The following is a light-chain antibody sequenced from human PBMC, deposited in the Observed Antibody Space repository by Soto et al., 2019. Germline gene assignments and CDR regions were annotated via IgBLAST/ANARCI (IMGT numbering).Light chain of an antibody. Sequence: AIRMTQSPSSFSASTGDRVTITCRASQGISSYLAWYQQKPGKAPKLLIYAASTLQSGVPSRFSGSGSGTDFTLTISCLQSEDCATYYCQHYYSYPWTFGQGTKVEIK. V-gene: IGKV1-8*01. CDR1: QGISSY. CDR2: AAS. CDR3: QHYYSYPWT. J-gene: IGKJ1*01.